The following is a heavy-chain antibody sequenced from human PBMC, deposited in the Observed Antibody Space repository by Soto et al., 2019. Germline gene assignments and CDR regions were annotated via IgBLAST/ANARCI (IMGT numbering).Heavy chain of an antibody. V-gene: IGHV3-23*01. J-gene: IGHJ4*02. Sequence: PGGALRLSCAASGFTFSSYAMSWVRQAPGKGLEWVSAISGSGGSTYYADSVKGRFTISRDNSKNTLYLQMNSLSAAHTAVYYCATGEPYYFDYWGQGTLVTVSS. CDR2: ISGSGGST. CDR1: GFTFSSYA. CDR3: ATGEPYYFDY.